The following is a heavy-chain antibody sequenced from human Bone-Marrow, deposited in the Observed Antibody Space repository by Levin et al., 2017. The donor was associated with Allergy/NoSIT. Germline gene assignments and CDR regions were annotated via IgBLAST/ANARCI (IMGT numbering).Heavy chain of an antibody. V-gene: IGHV4-4*02. J-gene: IGHJ4*02. CDR1: GASISTGHW. D-gene: IGHD3-16*01. Sequence: SETLSLTCSVSGASISTGHWWGWVRQSPEKGLEWIGEVNDRGTANYNPSLQSRVAISVDKSKNQFSVSLSSVTAADTAVYYCARLGTPTTLVAYFFDYWGQGSLVTVSS. CDR2: VNDRGTA. CDR3: ARLGTPTTLVAYFFDY.